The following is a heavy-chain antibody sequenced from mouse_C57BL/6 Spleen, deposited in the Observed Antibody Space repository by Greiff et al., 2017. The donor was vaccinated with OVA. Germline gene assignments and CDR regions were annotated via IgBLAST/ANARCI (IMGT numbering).Heavy chain of an antibody. CDR2: LYPRSGNT. J-gene: IGHJ1*03. D-gene: IGHD1-1*01. CDR1: GYTFTSYG. Sequence: QVQLQQSGAELARPGASVKLSCKASGYTFTSYGISWVKQRTGQGLEWIGELYPRSGNTYYNEKFKGKATLTADKSSSTAYMELRILSSEDSSVYFSARGYYGSSPYWYFDVWGTGTTVTVSS. CDR3: ARGYYGSSPYWYFDV. V-gene: IGHV1-81*01.